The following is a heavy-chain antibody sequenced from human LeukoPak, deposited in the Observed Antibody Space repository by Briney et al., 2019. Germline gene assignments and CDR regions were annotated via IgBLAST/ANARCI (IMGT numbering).Heavy chain of an antibody. CDR2: FSGSGGST. J-gene: IGHJ4*02. V-gene: IGHV3-23*01. Sequence: HTGGSLRLSCAASGFTFSSYAMGWVRQAPGKGLECISGFSGSGGSTYYADSVKGRFTISRDNSKNTLYLQMNSLRAEDTAVYYCARDGGSVNQEFGEPSAPFDYWGQGTLVTVSS. CDR1: GFTFSSYA. CDR3: ARDGGSVNQEFGEPSAPFDY. D-gene: IGHD3-10*01.